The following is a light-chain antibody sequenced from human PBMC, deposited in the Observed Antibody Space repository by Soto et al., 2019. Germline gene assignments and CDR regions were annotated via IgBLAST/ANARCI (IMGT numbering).Light chain of an antibody. CDR3: ISYAGSNNGV. V-gene: IGLV2-8*01. CDR1: SSDVGGYNS. CDR2: EVS. Sequence: QSVLTQPASVSGSPGQSVTISCTGTSSDVGGYNSVSWYQQHPGKAPKLMIYEVSKRPSGVPDRFSGSKSGNTASLTVSGLKAEDEADYYCISYAGSNNGVFGGGTKLTV. J-gene: IGLJ2*01.